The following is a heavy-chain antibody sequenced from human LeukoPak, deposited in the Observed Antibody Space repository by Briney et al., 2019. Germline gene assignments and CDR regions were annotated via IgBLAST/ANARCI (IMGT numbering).Heavy chain of an antibody. CDR1: GGSSSSSSYY. V-gene: IGHV4-39*07. CDR3: ASDVTAMVNWFDP. D-gene: IGHD5-18*01. Sequence: SETLSLTCTVSGGSSSSSSYYWGWIRQPPGKGLEWIGSIYYSGSTYYNPSLKSRVTISVDTSKNQFSLKLSSVTAADTAVYYCASDVTAMVNWFDPWGQGTLVTVSS. J-gene: IGHJ5*02. CDR2: IYYSGST.